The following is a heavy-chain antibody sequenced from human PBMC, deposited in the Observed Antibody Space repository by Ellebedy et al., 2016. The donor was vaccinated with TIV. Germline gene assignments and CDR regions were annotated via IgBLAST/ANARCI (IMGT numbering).Heavy chain of an antibody. Sequence: GESLKISXAASGFTFSSYSMNWVRQAPGKGLEWVSYISSSSSTIYYADSVKGRFTISRDNAKNSLYLQMNSLRDEDTAVYYYARDDRWEEGYYGMDVWGQGTTVTVSS. J-gene: IGHJ6*02. V-gene: IGHV3-48*02. CDR2: ISSSSSTI. CDR3: ARDDRWEEGYYGMDV. D-gene: IGHD1-26*01. CDR1: GFTFSSYS.